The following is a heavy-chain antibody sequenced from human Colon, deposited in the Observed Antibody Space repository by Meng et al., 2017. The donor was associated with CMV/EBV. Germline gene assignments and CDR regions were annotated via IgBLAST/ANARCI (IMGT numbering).Heavy chain of an antibody. V-gene: IGHV4-34*01. Sequence: QGQLPQWCPKVLEPSATLSLTHTVSADSFTGYHWTLIRQPPGKGPEWIGEINYRGSIHYNPSLESRVTISLDMSTNQLSLKLNSVTAADTAVYYCVRGNWVSDFWGQGTLVTVSS. CDR2: INYRGSI. D-gene: IGHD7-27*01. CDR3: VRGNWVSDF. J-gene: IGHJ4*02. CDR1: ADSFTGYH.